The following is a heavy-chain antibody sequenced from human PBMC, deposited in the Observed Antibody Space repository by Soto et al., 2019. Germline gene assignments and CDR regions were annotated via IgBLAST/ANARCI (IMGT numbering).Heavy chain of an antibody. J-gene: IGHJ4*02. D-gene: IGHD3-10*01. CDR1: GFTFSSYA. CDR3: ARDPMGRYYGSGSYYFDY. CDR2: ISYDGSNK. Sequence: QVQLVESGGGVVQPGRSLRLSCAASGFTFSSYAMHWVRQAPGKGLEWVAVISYDGSNKYYADSVKGRFTISRDNSKNTLYLQMNSLRAEDTAVYYCARDPMGRYYGSGSYYFDYWGQGTLVTLSS. V-gene: IGHV3-30-3*01.